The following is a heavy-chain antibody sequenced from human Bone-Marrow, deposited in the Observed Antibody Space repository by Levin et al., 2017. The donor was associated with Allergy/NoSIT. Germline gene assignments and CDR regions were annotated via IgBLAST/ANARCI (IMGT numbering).Heavy chain of an antibody. CDR1: GFTFSDYY. CDR3: ARYNYGSGNYYVDS. J-gene: IGHJ4*02. V-gene: IGHV3-11*03. D-gene: IGHD3-10*01. CDR2: ITSNSRFT. Sequence: SGGSLRLSCAASGFTFSDYYMSWIRQAPGKGLEWISYITSNSRFTNHADSVKGRFAISRDNGKNSLYLQMNGLRAEDTAFYYCARYNYGSGNYYVDSWGQGTLVTVSS.